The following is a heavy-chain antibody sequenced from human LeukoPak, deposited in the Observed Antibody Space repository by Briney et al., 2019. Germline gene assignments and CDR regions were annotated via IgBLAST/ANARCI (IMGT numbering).Heavy chain of an antibody. Sequence: GGSLRLSCAASGFTFSSYAMSWLRQTPQKGLEWVSGISVTGDITYYADSVKGRFTIARDNSRTTLYLQLNSLRANDTAVYYCAKSHITRYPLQYYIDLWGQGAQVIVSS. J-gene: IGHJ4*02. V-gene: IGHV3-23*01. D-gene: IGHD2-21*01. CDR1: GFTFSSYA. CDR2: ISVTGDIT. CDR3: AKSHITRYPLQYYIDL.